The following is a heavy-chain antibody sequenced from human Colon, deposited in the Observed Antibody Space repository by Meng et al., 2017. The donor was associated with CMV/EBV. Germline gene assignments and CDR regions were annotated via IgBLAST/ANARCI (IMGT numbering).Heavy chain of an antibody. D-gene: IGHD6-6*01. Sequence: GGSLRLSCAASGFTFSSYGMHWVRQAPGKGLEWVAFIRYDGSNKYYADSVKGRFTISRDNSKNTLYLQMNGLRAEDTAVYYCAKGGYSSSPSGDYWGQGTLVTVSS. CDR1: GFTFSSYG. J-gene: IGHJ4*02. CDR2: IRYDGSNK. CDR3: AKGGYSSSPSGDY. V-gene: IGHV3-30*02.